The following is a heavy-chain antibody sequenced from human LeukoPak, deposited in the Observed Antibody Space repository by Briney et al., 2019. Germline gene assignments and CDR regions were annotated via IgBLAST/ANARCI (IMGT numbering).Heavy chain of an antibody. D-gene: IGHD6-19*01. Sequence: GASVKVSCKASGYTFTSYDINWVRQAAGQGLEWMGWMNPNSGNTGYAQKFQGRVTMTRDSSITTAYMELSSLRSEDTAVYYCARVLRSSGWYYWGQETLVTVSS. CDR3: ARVLRSSGWYY. CDR2: MNPNSGNT. V-gene: IGHV1-8*01. J-gene: IGHJ4*02. CDR1: GYTFTSYD.